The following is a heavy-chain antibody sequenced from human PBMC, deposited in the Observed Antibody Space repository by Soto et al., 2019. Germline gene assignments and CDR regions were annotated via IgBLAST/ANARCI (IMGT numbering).Heavy chain of an antibody. Sequence: ASVKVSCKASGYTFTDYYMHWVRQAPGQGLEWMGWINPKSGGTNYAQKFQGRVTMTRDTSITTVYMDLSRLRSDDTAVDYCTSEATYYDSRWGQGSLVTV. D-gene: IGHD3-22*01. CDR3: TSEATYYDSR. CDR1: GYTFTDYY. V-gene: IGHV1-2*02. CDR2: INPKSGGT. J-gene: IGHJ4*02.